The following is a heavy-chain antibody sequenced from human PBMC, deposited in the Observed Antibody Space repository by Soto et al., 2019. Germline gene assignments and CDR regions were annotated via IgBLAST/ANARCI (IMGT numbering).Heavy chain of an antibody. Sequence: QVQLQQWGAGLLKPSETLSLTCAVYGGSFSGYYWSWIRQPPGKGLEWIGEINHSGSTNYNPSLKSRVTISVDTSKNQFSLKLSSVTAADTAVYYCARGHYDFWSGYYTSDAFDIWGQGTMVTVSS. J-gene: IGHJ3*02. D-gene: IGHD3-3*01. CDR2: INHSGST. CDR1: GGSFSGYY. CDR3: ARGHYDFWSGYYTSDAFDI. V-gene: IGHV4-34*01.